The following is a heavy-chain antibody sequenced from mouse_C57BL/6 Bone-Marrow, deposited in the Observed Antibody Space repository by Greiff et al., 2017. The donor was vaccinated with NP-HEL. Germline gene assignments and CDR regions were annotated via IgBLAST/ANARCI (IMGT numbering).Heavy chain of an antibody. CDR1: GFTFSDYY. J-gene: IGHJ3*01. Sequence: EVHLVESGGGLVQPGGSLKLSCAASGFTFSDYYMYWVRQTPEKRLEWVAYISNGGGSTYYPDTVKGRFTISRDNAKNTLYLQMSRLKSEDTAMYYCARHDGYYPAWFAYWGQGTLVTVSA. CDR2: ISNGGGST. CDR3: ARHDGYYPAWFAY. D-gene: IGHD2-3*01. V-gene: IGHV5-12*01.